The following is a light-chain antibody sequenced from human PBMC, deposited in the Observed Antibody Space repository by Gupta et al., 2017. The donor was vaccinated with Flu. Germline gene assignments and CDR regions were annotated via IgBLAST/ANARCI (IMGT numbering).Light chain of an antibody. J-gene: IGKJ4*02. Sequence: TSLSASVGDRVTLSCRASQSISSSLEWYKQKPGQAPKLLIYDASSWHTGITARFSGSGSGTDFPLTISSREPEDFAVYSCQQRYGWAPITFGTGTKVDIK. CDR1: QSISSS. V-gene: IGKV3-11*01. CDR3: QQRYGWAPIT. CDR2: DAS.